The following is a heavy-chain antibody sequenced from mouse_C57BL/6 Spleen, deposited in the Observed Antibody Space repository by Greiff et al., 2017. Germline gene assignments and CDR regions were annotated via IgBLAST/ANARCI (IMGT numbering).Heavy chain of an antibody. V-gene: IGHV1-64*01. J-gene: IGHJ3*01. D-gene: IGHD1-3*01. CDR1: GYTFTSYW. CDR3: ARGGGDSRSPFAY. CDR2: IHPNSGST. Sequence: QVQLQQPGAELVKPGASVKLSCKASGYTFTSYWMHWVKQRPGQGLEWIGMIHPNSGSTNYNEKFKSKATLTVDKSSNTAYMQLSSLTSEDSAVYYCARGGGDSRSPFAYWGQGTLVTVSA.